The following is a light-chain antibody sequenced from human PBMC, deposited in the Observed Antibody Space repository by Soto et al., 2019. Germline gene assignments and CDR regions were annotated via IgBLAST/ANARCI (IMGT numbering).Light chain of an antibody. V-gene: IGKV1-39*01. CDR2: AAS. Sequence: DIQMTQSPSSLSASVGDRVTITCRASQSIRNYLNWYQQKPGKAPKLLIYAASSLQSGVPSRFSGSGSGTASTLTFSSLQPEDFATYYWQQSYSAQYTFGQGTKLEIK. J-gene: IGKJ2*01. CDR3: QQSYSAQYT. CDR1: QSIRNY.